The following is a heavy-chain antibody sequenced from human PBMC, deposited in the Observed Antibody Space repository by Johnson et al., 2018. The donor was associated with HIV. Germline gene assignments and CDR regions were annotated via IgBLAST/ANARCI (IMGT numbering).Heavy chain of an antibody. Sequence: QVQLVESGGGVVQPGRSLRLSCAASGFTFSSYAMDWVRQAPGKGLEWVAVISNDGSNKYYADSVKGRFTVSRDNSKNTLYLQMNSLRAEDTAVYYCAKGKTWFDALDIWGQGTMVTVSS. CDR2: ISNDGSNK. V-gene: IGHV3-30*18. CDR3: AKGKTWFDALDI. CDR1: GFTFSSYA. D-gene: IGHD3-9*01. J-gene: IGHJ3*02.